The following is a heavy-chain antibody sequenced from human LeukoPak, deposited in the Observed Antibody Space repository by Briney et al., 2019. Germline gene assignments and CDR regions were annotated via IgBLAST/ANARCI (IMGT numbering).Heavy chain of an antibody. CDR3: ARGRMMATLFGY. CDR1: GFTVSTYE. CDR2: ISRSGSTI. V-gene: IGHV3-48*03. D-gene: IGHD5-24*01. Sequence: PGRSLRLSCAASGFTVSTYEINWVRPAAGKGLEWVSYISRSGSTIYYAASVKGRFTISRDNAKTSLYLQMNSLRAEDTAVYYCARGRMMATLFGYWGQGTLVTASS. J-gene: IGHJ4*02.